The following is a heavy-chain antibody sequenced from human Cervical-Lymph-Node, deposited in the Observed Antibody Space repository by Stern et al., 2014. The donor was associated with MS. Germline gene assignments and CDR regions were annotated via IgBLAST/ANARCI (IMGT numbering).Heavy chain of an antibody. CDR3: AKDIYYGDYDAFHI. CDR1: GFTFDDYA. J-gene: IGHJ3*02. V-gene: IGHV3-9*01. CDR2: ISWKSGSI. Sequence: VQLVQSGGGLVQPGRSLRLSCAASGFTFDDYAMHWVGQGPGKGLEWVAGISWKSGSIAYADSVKGRFTISRDNANNSLYLQMNSLRAEDTALYYCAKDIYYGDYDAFHIWGQGTMVTVSS. D-gene: IGHD4-17*01.